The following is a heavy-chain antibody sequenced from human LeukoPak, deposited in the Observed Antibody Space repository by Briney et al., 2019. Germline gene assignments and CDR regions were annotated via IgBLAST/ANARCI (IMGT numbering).Heavy chain of an antibody. CDR2: ISYDGSNK. V-gene: IGHV3-30*18. CDR3: AKVPLGLSVYYYYGMDV. Sequence: PGGSLRLSCAASGFTFSSYGMHWVRQAPGKGLEWVAVISYDGSNKYYADSVKGRFTISRDNSKNTLYLQMNSLRAEDTAVYYCAKVPLGLSVYYYYGMDVWGQGTTVTVSS. D-gene: IGHD1-26*01. J-gene: IGHJ6*02. CDR1: GFTFSSYG.